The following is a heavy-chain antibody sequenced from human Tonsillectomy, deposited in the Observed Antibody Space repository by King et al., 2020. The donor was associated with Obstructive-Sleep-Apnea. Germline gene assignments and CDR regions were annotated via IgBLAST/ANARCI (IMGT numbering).Heavy chain of an antibody. Sequence: ITLKESGPTLVKPTQTLTLTCTFSGFSLTTRGVGVGWIRQPPGKALEWLALIYWDDDKRYSPSLKSRLTITKDTSKNQVVLTMTNMDPVDTATYYCAHILSGRDIVVVSAATDAFHIWGQGTMVTVSS. V-gene: IGHV2-5*02. J-gene: IGHJ3*02. D-gene: IGHD2-2*01. CDR3: AHILSGRDIVVVSAATDAFHI. CDR1: GFSLTTRGVG. CDR2: IYWDDDK.